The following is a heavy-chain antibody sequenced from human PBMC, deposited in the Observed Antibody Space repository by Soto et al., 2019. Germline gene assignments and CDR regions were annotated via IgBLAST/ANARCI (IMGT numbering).Heavy chain of an antibody. CDR2: TYYRSKWYN. CDR1: GDSVSSNSAA. V-gene: IGHV6-1*01. J-gene: IGHJ5*02. D-gene: IGHD5-18*01. Sequence: NPSQTLSLTCAISGDSVSSNSAAWNWIRQSPSRGLEWLGRTYYRSKWYNAYAVSVKSRITLNPDTSKTQFSLKLNSVTPEDTDVYYCAREGRLWPVPGFDPWGQGTLVTVSS. CDR3: AREGRLWPVPGFDP.